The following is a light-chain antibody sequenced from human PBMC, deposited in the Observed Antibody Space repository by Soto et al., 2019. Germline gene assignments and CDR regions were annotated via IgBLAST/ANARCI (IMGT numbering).Light chain of an antibody. CDR2: DAS. V-gene: IGKV3-11*01. CDR3: QQRYNWPPIT. CDR1: QSVITY. J-gene: IGKJ5*01. Sequence: EIVLTQSPATLSLSPGERATLSCRASQSVITYLAWYQQKPGQAPRLLIYDASNRATGIPARFSGSGSGTDFTLTISSLEPEDFAVYYCQQRYNWPPITFGQGTRLEIK.